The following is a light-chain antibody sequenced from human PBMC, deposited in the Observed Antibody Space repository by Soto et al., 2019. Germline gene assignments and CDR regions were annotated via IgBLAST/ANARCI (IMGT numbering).Light chain of an antibody. CDR1: SSDVGSYNY. J-gene: IGLJ1*01. V-gene: IGLV2-14*01. CDR2: EVS. Sequence: QSALTQPASVSGSPGQSITISCTGTSSDVGSYNYGSWYQQHPGKAPKLMIYEVSDRPSGISSRFSGSKSGNTASLTISGLQTEDEDDYYCSSYTSSSTLFGTGTKVTVL. CDR3: SSYTSSSTL.